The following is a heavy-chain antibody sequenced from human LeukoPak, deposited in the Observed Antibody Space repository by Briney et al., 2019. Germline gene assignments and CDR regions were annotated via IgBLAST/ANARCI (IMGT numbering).Heavy chain of an antibody. CDR3: ARVKALGIVGSTTVLDP. Sequence: ASVKVSCKASGYTFTDYYIHWVHQAPGQGLEWMGWINPNSHGINYAQKFQGRVTMTRDTSISTAYMELSRLRSDDTAIYYCARVKALGIVGSTTVLDPWGQGTLVTVSS. V-gene: IGHV1-2*02. CDR1: GYTFTDYY. D-gene: IGHD1-26*01. CDR2: INPNSHGI. J-gene: IGHJ5*02.